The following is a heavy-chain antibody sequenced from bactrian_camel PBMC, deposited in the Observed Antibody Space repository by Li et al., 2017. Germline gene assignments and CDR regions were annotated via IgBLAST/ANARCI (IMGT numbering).Heavy chain of an antibody. CDR3: AVDRPISLVAPIITFRKIQNCGDTDDLY. D-gene: IGHD7*01. J-gene: IGHJ4*01. Sequence: VQLVESGGGSVQAGGSLRLSCTCTGHCGVCLGWFRQGAGQEREGIAAIDEDGRASYADSIQGRFAISRDNGENAVRLRMSDLSPRDTAVYFCAVDRPISLVAPIITFRKIQNCGDTDDLYWGQGTQVTVS. V-gene: IGHV3S53*01. CDR1: GHCGVC. CDR2: IDEDGRA.